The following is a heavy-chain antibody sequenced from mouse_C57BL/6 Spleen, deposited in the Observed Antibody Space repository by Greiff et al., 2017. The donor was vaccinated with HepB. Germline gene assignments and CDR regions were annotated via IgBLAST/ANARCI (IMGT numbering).Heavy chain of an antibody. J-gene: IGHJ1*03. CDR3: ALNWDDWYFDV. CDR1: GFTFSDYG. Sequence: EVNLVESGGGLVKPGGSLKLSCAASGFTFSDYGMHWVRQAPEKGLEWVAYISSGSSTIYYADTVKGRFTISRDNAKNTLFLQMTSLRSEDTAMYYCALNWDDWYFDVWGTGTTVTVSS. V-gene: IGHV5-17*01. D-gene: IGHD4-1*02. CDR2: ISSGSSTI.